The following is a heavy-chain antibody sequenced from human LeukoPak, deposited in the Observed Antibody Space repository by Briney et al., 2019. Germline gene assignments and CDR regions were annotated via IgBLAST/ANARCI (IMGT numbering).Heavy chain of an antibody. CDR1: GFTFSSYW. V-gene: IGHV3-74*01. Sequence: PGGSLRLSCAASGFTFSSYWMHWVRQAPGKGLVWVSRINSDGSSTSYADSVKGRFTISRDNAKNTLYLQMNSLRAGDTAVYYCARAGGDCSSTSCYSIPLDYWGQGTLVTVSS. D-gene: IGHD2-2*01. J-gene: IGHJ4*02. CDR2: INSDGSST. CDR3: ARAGGDCSSTSCYSIPLDY.